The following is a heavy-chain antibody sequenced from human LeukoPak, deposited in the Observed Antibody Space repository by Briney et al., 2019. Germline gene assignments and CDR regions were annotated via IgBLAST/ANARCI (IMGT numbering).Heavy chain of an antibody. V-gene: IGHV3-23*01. CDR1: GFTFSSYA. CDR2: ISGSGGST. D-gene: IGHD2-2*01. CDR3: AKPPTPAAIYYYGMDV. Sequence: PGGSLRLSCAASGFTFSSYAMSWVRQAPGKGLEWVSAISGSGGSTYYADSVKGRFTISRDNSKNTLYLQMNSLRAEDTAVYYCAKPPTPAAIYYYGMDVWGQGTTVTVSS. J-gene: IGHJ6*02.